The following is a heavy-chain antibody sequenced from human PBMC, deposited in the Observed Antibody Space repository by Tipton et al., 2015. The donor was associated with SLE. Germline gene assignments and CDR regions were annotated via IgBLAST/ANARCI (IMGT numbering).Heavy chain of an antibody. J-gene: IGHJ6*02. D-gene: IGHD2-2*01. CDR2: ISYDGSNK. Sequence: SLRLSCEVSGFTFSIYTMHWVRQAPGKGLEWVAVISYDGSNKYYADSVKGRFTISRDNSKNTLYLQMNSLRAEDTAVYYCASQLAPYYYGMDVWGQGTTVTVSS. CDR3: ASQLAPYYYGMDV. V-gene: IGHV3-30*04. CDR1: GFTFSIYT.